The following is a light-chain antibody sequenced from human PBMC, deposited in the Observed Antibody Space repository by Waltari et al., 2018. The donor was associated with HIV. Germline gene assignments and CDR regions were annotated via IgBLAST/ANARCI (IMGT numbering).Light chain of an antibody. J-gene: IGLJ2*01. CDR2: DND. CDR1: SSNIGNNY. Sequence: QSVLTQPPSVSAAPGQKVTISCSGSSSNIGNNYVSWYQQLPGTAPRVVIYDNDKRPSGIPDRCSGSKSGTSATLGIIGLQTGDEADYYCAAWDGRRIGVVFGGGTKLTVL. V-gene: IGLV1-51*01. CDR3: AAWDGRRIGVV.